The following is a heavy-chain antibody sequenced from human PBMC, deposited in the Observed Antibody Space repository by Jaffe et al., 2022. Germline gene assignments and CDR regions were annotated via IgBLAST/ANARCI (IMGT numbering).Heavy chain of an antibody. CDR2: IYHSGST. V-gene: IGHV4-38-2*01. D-gene: IGHD3-10*01. CDR1: GYSISSGYY. J-gene: IGHJ4*02. Sequence: QVQLQESGPGLVKPSETLSLTCAVSGYSISSGYYWGWIRQPPGKGLEWIGSIYHSGSTYYNPSLKSRVTISVDTSKNQFSLKLSSVTAADTAVYYCARVLLWFGELSGEYYFDYWGQGTLVTVSS. CDR3: ARVLLWFGELSGEYYFDY.